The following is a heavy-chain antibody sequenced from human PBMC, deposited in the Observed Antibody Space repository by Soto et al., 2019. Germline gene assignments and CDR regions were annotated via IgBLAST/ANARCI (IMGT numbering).Heavy chain of an antibody. J-gene: IGHJ3*02. V-gene: IGHV1-69*02. CDR1: GDTFSSYT. CDR2: IIPILGIA. Sequence: GASLKVYCKTSGDTFSSYTISCVRHTNGQGLEWMGRIIPILGIANYAQKFQGRVTITADKSTSTAYMELSSLRSEDTAVYYCASASGLLWFGELSHDAFDIWGQGTMVTVSS. CDR3: ASASGLLWFGELSHDAFDI. D-gene: IGHD3-10*01.